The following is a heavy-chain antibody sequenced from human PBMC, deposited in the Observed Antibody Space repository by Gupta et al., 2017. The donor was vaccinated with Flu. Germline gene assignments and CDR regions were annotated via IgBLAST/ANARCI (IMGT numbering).Heavy chain of an antibody. D-gene: IGHD7-27*01. CDR2: IKMSGGYT. Sequence: EVQVLESGGDLVQPGGSLRLSCAASGFTFSNYAMSWVRQAPGKGLEWVSTIKMSGGYTYYADSVKGRVTISGDNSRNTLYLQMNSLRAEDTAVYHCASLGWGSTPPSDYWGQGTRVTVS. CDR1: GFTFSNYA. J-gene: IGHJ4*02. CDR3: ASLGWGSTPPSDY. V-gene: IGHV3-23*05.